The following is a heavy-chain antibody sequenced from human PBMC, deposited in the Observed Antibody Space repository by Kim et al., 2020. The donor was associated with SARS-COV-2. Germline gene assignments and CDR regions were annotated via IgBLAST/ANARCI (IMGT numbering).Heavy chain of an antibody. Sequence: NGRFTLSRDHAKNTLYLQRNSVRAEDTAVYYCARGDYDSSGYYTAYYFDYWGQGTLVTVSS. J-gene: IGHJ4*02. V-gene: IGHV3-74*01. D-gene: IGHD3-22*01. CDR3: ARGDYDSSGYYTAYYFDY.